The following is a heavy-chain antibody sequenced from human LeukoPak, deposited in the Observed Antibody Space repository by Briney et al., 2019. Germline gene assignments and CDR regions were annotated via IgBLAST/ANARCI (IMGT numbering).Heavy chain of an antibody. CDR3: AKGGVGSAAFDI. J-gene: IGHJ3*02. CDR2: ISSSSAI. V-gene: IGHV3-48*01. CDR1: GFTFSTYS. Sequence: PGGSLRLSCAASGFTFSTYSMNWVRQAPGKGLEWVSYISSSSAIYYADSVKGRFTISRDNAKNSLYLQMNSLRAEDTAVYYCAKGGVGSAAFDIWGQGTMVTVSS. D-gene: IGHD2-15*01.